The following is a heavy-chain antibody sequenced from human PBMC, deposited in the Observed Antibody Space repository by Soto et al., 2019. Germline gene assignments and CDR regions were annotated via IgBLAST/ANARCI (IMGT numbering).Heavy chain of an antibody. CDR2: IYYSGST. CDR3: ARAVLIPAARFDP. V-gene: IGHV4-31*03. Sequence: QVQLQESGPGLVKPSQTLSLTCTVSGGSISSGAYYWSWIRQHPGKGLEWIGYIYYSGSTYYNPSRRRRVXQSXDXSKNQLSLKLSSGTAADTAVYYCARAVLIPAARFDPWGQGTLVTVSS. CDR1: GGSISSGAYY. D-gene: IGHD2-2*01. J-gene: IGHJ5*02.